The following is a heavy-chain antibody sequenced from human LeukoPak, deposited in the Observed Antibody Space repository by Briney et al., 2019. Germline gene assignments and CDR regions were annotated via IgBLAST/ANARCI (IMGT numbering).Heavy chain of an antibody. D-gene: IGHD6-19*01. CDR1: GFTFRTYS. Sequence: GGSLRLSCAASGFTFRTYSMSWVRQAPGKGLEWVSSISSSGNYIYYADSVKGRFTISRDNAKNSLYLQMNGLRAEDTAVYYCARDLSGDSSSYWGQGTLVTVSS. V-gene: IGHV3-21*01. J-gene: IGHJ4*02. CDR3: ARDLSGDSSSY. CDR2: ISSSGNYI.